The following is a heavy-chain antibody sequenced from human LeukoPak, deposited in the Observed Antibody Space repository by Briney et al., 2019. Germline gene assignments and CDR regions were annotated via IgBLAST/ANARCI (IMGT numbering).Heavy chain of an antibody. CDR3: ARLGYCSSTSCYNFDY. Sequence: SETLSLTCTVSGGAISSSSYYWGWIRQPPGKGLEWIGSIYYSGSTYYSPSLKSRLTISVDTSKNQFSLKLSSVTAADTAAYYCARLGYCSSTSCYNFDYWGQGTLVTVSS. CDR2: IYYSGST. V-gene: IGHV4-39*01. J-gene: IGHJ4*02. CDR1: GGAISSSSYY. D-gene: IGHD2-2*01.